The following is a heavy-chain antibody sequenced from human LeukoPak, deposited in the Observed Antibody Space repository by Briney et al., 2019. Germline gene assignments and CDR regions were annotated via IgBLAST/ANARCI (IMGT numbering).Heavy chain of an antibody. V-gene: IGHV3-7*01. D-gene: IGHD4-17*01. Sequence: VGSLRLSCAASVFTFSSYWMSWVRQAPGNGLEWVANIKQDGSEKYYVDSVKGRFTISRDNAKNSLYLQMNSLRAEDTAVYYCARGSPNTVPTLQYFDYWGQGTLVTVSS. CDR1: VFTFSSYW. CDR3: ARGSPNTVPTLQYFDY. J-gene: IGHJ4*02. CDR2: IKQDGSEK.